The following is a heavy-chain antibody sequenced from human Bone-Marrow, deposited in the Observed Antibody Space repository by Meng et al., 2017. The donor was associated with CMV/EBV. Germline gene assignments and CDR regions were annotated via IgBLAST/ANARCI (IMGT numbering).Heavy chain of an antibody. CDR2: VLYGGNT. CDR3: ARGISSGNMFDP. V-gene: IGHV4-59*01. CDR1: GGSIRGYY. J-gene: IGHJ5*02. Sequence: GSLRLSCLVSGGSIRGYYWSWIRQSPGKGLEWIGDVLYGGNTNHNPSLKSRVSISADTSKKQVSLELTSVSAADTAVYFCARGISSGNMFDPWGQGTLVTVSS. D-gene: IGHD6-19*01.